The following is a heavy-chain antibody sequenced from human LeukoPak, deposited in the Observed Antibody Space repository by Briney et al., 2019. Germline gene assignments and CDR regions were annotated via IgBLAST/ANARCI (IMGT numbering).Heavy chain of an antibody. D-gene: IGHD4-17*01. Sequence: ASVKVSCKASGYNFSSYGLSWVRQAPGQGLEWMGWISAYSGNTNYAQNLQGRVTMTTDTSTSTAYMELRSLRSDDTAVYYCARVTVTTFDYWGQGILVTVSS. CDR2: ISAYSGNT. CDR1: GYNFSSYG. V-gene: IGHV1-18*01. J-gene: IGHJ4*02. CDR3: ARVTVTTFDY.